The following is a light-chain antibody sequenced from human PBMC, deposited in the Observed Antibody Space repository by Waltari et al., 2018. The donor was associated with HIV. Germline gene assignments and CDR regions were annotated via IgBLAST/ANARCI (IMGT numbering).Light chain of an antibody. CDR3: QQRSNWPPLLT. Sequence: EIVLTQSPATLSLSPGERATLSCRASQSVSSYLAWYQQKPGQAPRLLIYDASNRATGIPARFSGSGSGTDFTLTISSLEPEDFAVYYCQQRSNWPPLLTFGGGTKVEIK. J-gene: IGKJ4*01. CDR1: QSVSSY. CDR2: DAS. V-gene: IGKV3-11*01.